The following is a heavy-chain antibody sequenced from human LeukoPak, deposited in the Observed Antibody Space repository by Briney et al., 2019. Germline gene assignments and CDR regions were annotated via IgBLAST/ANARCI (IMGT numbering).Heavy chain of an antibody. CDR3: ATTTVTTAIIDY. CDR2: IYYSGST. Sequence: SETLSLTCTVSGGSISSYYWSWIRQPPGKGLEWIGYIYYSGSTNYNPSLKSRVTISVDTSKDQFSLKLSSVTAADTAVYYCATTTVTTAIIDYWGQGTLVTVSS. D-gene: IGHD4-17*01. CDR1: GGSISSYY. V-gene: IGHV4-59*01. J-gene: IGHJ4*02.